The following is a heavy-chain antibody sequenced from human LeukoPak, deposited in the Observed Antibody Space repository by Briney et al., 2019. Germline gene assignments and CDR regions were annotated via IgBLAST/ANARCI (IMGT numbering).Heavy chain of an antibody. CDR3: ARDQGYGSGSYIDYYYGMDV. CDR1: GYTFTSYG. D-gene: IGHD3-10*01. CDR2: IIPILGIA. Sequence: SVKVSCKASGYTFTSYGISWVRQAPGQGLEWMGRIIPILGIANYAQKFQGRVTITADKSTSTAYMELSSLRSEDTAVYYCARDQGYGSGSYIDYYYGMDVWGQGTTVTVSS. V-gene: IGHV1-69*04. J-gene: IGHJ6*02.